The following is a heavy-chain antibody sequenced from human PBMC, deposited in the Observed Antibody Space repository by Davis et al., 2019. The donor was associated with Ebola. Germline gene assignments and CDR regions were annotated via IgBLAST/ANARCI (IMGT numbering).Heavy chain of an antibody. V-gene: IGHV4-59*08. CDR2: VYYSGST. D-gene: IGHD6-13*01. CDR3: ARPRYSSSWPEAFDI. J-gene: IGHJ3*02. Sequence: PSETLSLTCTVSGGYISYYHWSWIRQPPGKGLEWIGYVYYSGSTNYNPSLKSRVTISVDTSKNEFSLKLSSVTAADTAVYYCARPRYSSSWPEAFDIWGQGTMVTVSS. CDR1: GGYISYYH.